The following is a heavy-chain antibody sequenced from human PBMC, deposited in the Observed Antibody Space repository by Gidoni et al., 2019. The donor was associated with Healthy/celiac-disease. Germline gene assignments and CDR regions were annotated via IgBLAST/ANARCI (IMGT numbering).Heavy chain of an antibody. CDR2: ISYDGSNK. Sequence: QVQLVESGGGVVQPGRSLRLSCAASGFTFSSYAMHWVRQAPGKGLEWVAVISYDGSNKYYADSVKGRFTISRDNSKNTLYLQMNSLRAEDTAVYYCAISIAVASHGGGGMDVWGQGTTVTVSS. CDR3: AISIAVASHGGGGMDV. J-gene: IGHJ6*02. V-gene: IGHV3-30*01. CDR1: GFTFSSYA. D-gene: IGHD6-19*01.